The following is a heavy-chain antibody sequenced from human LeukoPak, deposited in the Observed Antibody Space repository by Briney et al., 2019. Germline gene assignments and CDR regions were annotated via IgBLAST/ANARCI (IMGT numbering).Heavy chain of an antibody. CDR2: IFPTGGEI. V-gene: IGHV3-23*01. J-gene: IGHJ4*02. CDR1: GFTFSTFA. CDR3: AGDSSGWYGYFDY. Sequence: GGSLRLSCAASGFTFSTFAMIWVRQPPGKGLEWVSSIFPTGGEIHYADSVKGRFTISRDNSKNTLYLQMNSLRAEDTAVYYCAGDSSGWYGYFDYWGQGTLVTVSS. D-gene: IGHD6-13*01.